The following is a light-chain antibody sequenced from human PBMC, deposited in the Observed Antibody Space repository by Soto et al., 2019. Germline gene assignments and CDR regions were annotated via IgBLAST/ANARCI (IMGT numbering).Light chain of an antibody. CDR2: GAS. CDR1: QSFNSIY. J-gene: IGKJ5*01. Sequence: EILLTQSPGTLSLSPGERATLSCRASQSFNSIYLAWYQQKPGQAPRLLIYGASTRASGIPARFSGSGSGTEFTLTIGSLQSEDFAVYYCQQYSSSPSFGQGTRLEIK. V-gene: IGKV3-20*01. CDR3: QQYSSSPS.